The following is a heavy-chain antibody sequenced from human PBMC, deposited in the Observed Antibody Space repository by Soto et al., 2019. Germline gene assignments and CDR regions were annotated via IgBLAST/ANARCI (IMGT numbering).Heavy chain of an antibody. J-gene: IGHJ6*02. V-gene: IGHV4-31*03. CDR2: IYYSGST. Sequence: SETLSLTYTVSGGYISSGGYYWSWIRQHPGKGLEWIGYIYYSGSTYYNPSLKSRVTISVDTSKNQFSLKLSSVTAADTAVYYCARGSSYYYGMDVWGQGTTVTVSS. CDR3: ARGSSYYYGMDV. CDR1: GGYISSGGYY.